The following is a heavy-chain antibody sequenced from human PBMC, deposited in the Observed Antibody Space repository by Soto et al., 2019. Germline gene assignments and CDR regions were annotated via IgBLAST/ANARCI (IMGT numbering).Heavy chain of an antibody. D-gene: IGHD3-22*01. V-gene: IGHV4-30-2*01. CDR1: GGSISSGGYS. J-gene: IGHJ4*02. CDR2: IYHSGST. Sequence: PSETLSLTCAVSGGSISSGGYSWSWIRQPPGKGLEWIGYIYHSGSTYYNPSLKSRVTISVDRSKNQFSLKLSSVTAADTAVYYCARVENDSSGYHWDYWGQGTLVTVSS. CDR3: ARVENDSSGYHWDY.